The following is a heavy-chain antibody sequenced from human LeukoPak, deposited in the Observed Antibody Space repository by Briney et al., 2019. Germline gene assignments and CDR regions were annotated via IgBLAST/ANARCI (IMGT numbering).Heavy chain of an antibody. CDR3: SRGSVFDFSSGYYFDS. CDR1: GFTFSSYA. J-gene: IGHJ4*02. V-gene: IGHV3-21*01. CDR2: ISGTSSYI. Sequence: GGSLRLSCAASGFTFSSYAMSWVRQVPGKGLEWVSSISGTSSYIYYADSVKGRFTISRDNAKDSLYLQMNSLRAEDTALYYCSRGSVFDFSSGYYFDSWGRGTLVTVSS. D-gene: IGHD3-3*01.